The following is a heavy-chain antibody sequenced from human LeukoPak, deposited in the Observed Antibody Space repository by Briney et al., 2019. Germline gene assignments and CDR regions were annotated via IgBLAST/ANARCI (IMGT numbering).Heavy chain of an antibody. Sequence: GRSLRLSCAASGFTFDDYAMHWVRQAPGKGLEWVSGISWDRGSIGYADSVKGRFTISRDNAKNSLYLQMNSLRAEDTALYYCAKAPLAYCGGACSRGQYFQHWGQGTLVTVSS. J-gene: IGHJ1*01. V-gene: IGHV3-9*01. CDR2: ISWDRGSI. D-gene: IGHD2-21*02. CDR1: GFTFDDYA. CDR3: AKAPLAYCGGACSRGQYFQH.